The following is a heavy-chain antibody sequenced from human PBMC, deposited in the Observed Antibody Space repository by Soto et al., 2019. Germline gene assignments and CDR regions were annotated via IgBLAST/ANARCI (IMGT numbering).Heavy chain of an antibody. J-gene: IGHJ4*02. CDR2: IYYSGST. Sequence: SETLSLTCTVSGGSISSYYWSLIRQPPGKGLEWIGYIYYSGSTSYSPSLKRRVTISVDTSKNQFSLKLSSVTAADTAVYYCARHGGYCGGGSCSLFDYWGQGTLVTVSS. CDR1: GGSISSYY. D-gene: IGHD2-15*01. V-gene: IGHV4-59*08. CDR3: ARHGGYCGGGSCSLFDY.